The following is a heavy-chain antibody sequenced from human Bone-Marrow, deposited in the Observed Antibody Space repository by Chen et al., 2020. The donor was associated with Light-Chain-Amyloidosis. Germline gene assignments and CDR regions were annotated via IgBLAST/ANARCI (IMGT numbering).Heavy chain of an antibody. J-gene: IGHJ1*01. V-gene: IGHV3-74*01. CDR2: INSYGGSI. D-gene: IGHD3-22*01. CDR1: GFTFNDYW. CDR3: VRDRAVITTHEYFEH. Sequence: EVQLVESGGGSTQPGGSLRLSCAASGFTFNDYWLHWVRQVPGKGLVWVARINSYGGSITYSDSVKGRFTISRDNAKNSLYLQMNSLRAEDTAVYYCVRDRAVITTHEYFEHWGQGTLVTVSS.